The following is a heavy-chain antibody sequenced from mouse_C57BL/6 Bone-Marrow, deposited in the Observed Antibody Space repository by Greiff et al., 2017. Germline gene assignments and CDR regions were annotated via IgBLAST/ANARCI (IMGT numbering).Heavy chain of an antibody. J-gene: IGHJ3*01. CDR1: GYAFSSYW. V-gene: IGHV1-80*01. Sequence: VQGVESGAGLVKPGASVKISCKASGYAFSSYWMYWVKQRPGKGLEWIGQIFPGDGDTNYNGKFKGKATLTADKSSSTAYMQLSSLTSEDAAVYFCARGAYWGQGTLVTVSA. CDR2: IFPGDGDT. CDR3: ARGAY.